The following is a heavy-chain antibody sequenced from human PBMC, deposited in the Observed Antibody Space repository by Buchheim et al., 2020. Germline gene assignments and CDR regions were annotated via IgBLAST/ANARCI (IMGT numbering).Heavy chain of an antibody. V-gene: IGHV3-30*18. D-gene: IGHD1-7*01. J-gene: IGHJ6*02. CDR2: ISYDGSNK. CDR3: AKDYAYNWNYDLGGMDV. Sequence: QVQLVESGGGVVQPGRSLRLSCAASGFTFSSYGMHWVRQAPGKGLEWVAVISYDGSNKYYADSVKGRFTISRDNSKNTLYLQMNSLRAEDTAVYYCAKDYAYNWNYDLGGMDVWGQGTT. CDR1: GFTFSSYG.